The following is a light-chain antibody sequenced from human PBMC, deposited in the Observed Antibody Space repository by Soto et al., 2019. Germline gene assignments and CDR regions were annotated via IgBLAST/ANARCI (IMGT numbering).Light chain of an antibody. Sequence: EIVMTQSPATLSVSPGERATLSCRASQSVSSNLAWYQQKPGQAPRLLIYDASNRATGIPARFSGSGSGTDFTLTISSLDPEDFAVYYCQQRSNWPPTFGQGTKVDIK. CDR1: QSVSSN. V-gene: IGKV3-11*01. CDR3: QQRSNWPPT. J-gene: IGKJ1*01. CDR2: DAS.